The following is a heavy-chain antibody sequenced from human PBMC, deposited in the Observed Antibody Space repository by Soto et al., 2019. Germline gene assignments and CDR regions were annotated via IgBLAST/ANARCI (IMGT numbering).Heavy chain of an antibody. V-gene: IGHV4-4*02. CDR2: IHHTGRT. D-gene: IGHD2-2*01. CDR3: ARGNIVVVPGNYYYYGMDV. J-gene: IGHJ6*02. CDR1: GGSIISDFNY. Sequence: QVHLQESGPGLVQPSETLSLTCAVSGGSIISDFNYWAWVRQTPGKGLEWLGEIHHTGRTIYGPSLRSRLTLSVDKSNNQFSLKLSSVTAADTAVYYCARGNIVVVPGNYYYYGMDVWGQGTTVTVSS.